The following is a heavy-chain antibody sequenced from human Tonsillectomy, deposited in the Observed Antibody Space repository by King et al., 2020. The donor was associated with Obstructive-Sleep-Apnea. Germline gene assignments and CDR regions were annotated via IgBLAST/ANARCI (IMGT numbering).Heavy chain of an antibody. CDR3: AKDGTGSCFDY. J-gene: IGHJ4*02. D-gene: IGHD2-15*01. Sequence: VQLVESGGGVVQPGRSLRLSCAASGFTFSNYDMHWVRQTPGKGLEWVAVISYDGSYKYYADSVKGRFTISRDNSKNTLYLQMNSLRAEDTAVYYCAKDGTGSCFDYWGQGTLVTVSS. CDR2: ISYDGSYK. V-gene: IGHV3-30*18. CDR1: GFTFSNYD.